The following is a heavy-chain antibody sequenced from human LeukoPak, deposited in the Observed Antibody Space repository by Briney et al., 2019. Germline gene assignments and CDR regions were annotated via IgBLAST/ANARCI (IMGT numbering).Heavy chain of an antibody. Sequence: SGGSLRLSCAASGFTFSSYGMHWVRQAPGKGLEWVAVIWYGGSNKYYADSVKGRFTISRDNSKNTLYLQMNSLRAEDTAVYYCAKVHCPWYSSSWCFLDYWGQGTLVTVSS. CDR1: GFTFSSYG. D-gene: IGHD6-13*01. V-gene: IGHV3-30*02. J-gene: IGHJ4*02. CDR3: AKVHCPWYSSSWCFLDY. CDR2: IWYGGSNK.